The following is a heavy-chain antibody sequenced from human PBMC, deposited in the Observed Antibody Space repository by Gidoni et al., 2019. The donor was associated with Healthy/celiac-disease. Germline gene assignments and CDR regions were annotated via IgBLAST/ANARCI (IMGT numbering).Heavy chain of an antibody. CDR3: ARVDARIVSGRSSSFGY. J-gene: IGHJ4*02. CDR1: GYTFTSYG. CDR2: ISAYNGNT. Sequence: QVQLVQSGAEVKKPGASVKVSCKASGYTFTSYGISWVRQAPGQGLEWMGWISAYNGNTNYAQKLKGRVTMTTDTSTSTAYMELRSLRSDDTAVYYCARVDARIVSGRSSSFGYWGQGTLVTVSS. V-gene: IGHV1-18*01. D-gene: IGHD2-15*01.